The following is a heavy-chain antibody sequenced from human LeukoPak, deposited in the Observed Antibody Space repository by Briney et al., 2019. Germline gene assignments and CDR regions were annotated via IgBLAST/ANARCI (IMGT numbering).Heavy chain of an antibody. D-gene: IGHD6-6*01. J-gene: IGHJ3*02. CDR3: ARAVSRIAARREWDAFDI. Sequence: SVKVSCKASGGTFSSYAISWVRQAPGQGLEWMGGIITIFGTANYAQKFQGRVTITMDESTSTAYMELSSLRSEDTAVYYCARAVSRIAARREWDAFDIWGQGTMVTVSS. CDR1: GGTFSSYA. CDR2: IITIFGTA. V-gene: IGHV1-69*05.